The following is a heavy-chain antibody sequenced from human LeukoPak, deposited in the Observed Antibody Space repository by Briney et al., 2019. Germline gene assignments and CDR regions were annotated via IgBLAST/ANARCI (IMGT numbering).Heavy chain of an antibody. Sequence: GSLRLSXAASGFTFDDYGMSWVRQPPGKGLEWIGEINHSGSTNYNPSLKSRVTISVDTSKNQFSLKLSSVTAADTAVYYCAREPADAFDIWGQGTMVTVSS. CDR1: GFTFDDYG. D-gene: IGHD1-14*01. J-gene: IGHJ3*02. V-gene: IGHV4-34*01. CDR2: INHSGST. CDR3: AREPADAFDI.